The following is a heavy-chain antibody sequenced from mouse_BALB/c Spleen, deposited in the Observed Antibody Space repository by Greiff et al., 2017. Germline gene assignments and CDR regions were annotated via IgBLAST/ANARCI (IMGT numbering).Heavy chain of an antibody. CDR3: ARENYGNYPAGNFDV. Sequence: QVQLQQSGPGLVAPSQSLSITCTVSGFSLTGYGVNWVRQPPGKGLEWLGMIWGDGSTDYNSALKSRLSISKDNSKSQVFLKMNRLQTDDTARYYCARENYGNYPAGNFDVWGAGTTVTVSS. D-gene: IGHD2-1*01. CDR2: IWGDGST. V-gene: IGHV2-6-7*01. J-gene: IGHJ1*01. CDR1: GFSLTGYG.